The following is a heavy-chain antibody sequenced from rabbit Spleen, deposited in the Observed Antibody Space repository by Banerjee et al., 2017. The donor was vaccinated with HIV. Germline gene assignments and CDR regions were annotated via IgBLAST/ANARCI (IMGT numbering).Heavy chain of an antibody. D-gene: IGHD8-1*01. Sequence: QLVESGGGLVTLGGSLKLSCKASGFDFSRYYISWVRQAPGKGLEWIGDIDPIFGIAVYATWVNGRFTVSSHNAQTTLYLQLNSLTAADTATYFCARDGAGGSYFNLWGQGTLVTVS. CDR2: IDPIFGIA. J-gene: IGHJ4*01. CDR1: GFDFSRYY. CDR3: ARDGAGGSYFNL. V-gene: IGHV1S7*01.